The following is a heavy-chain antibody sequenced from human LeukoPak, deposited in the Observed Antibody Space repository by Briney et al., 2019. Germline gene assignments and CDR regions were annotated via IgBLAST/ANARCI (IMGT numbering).Heavy chain of an antibody. V-gene: IGHV4-59*08. Sequence: SGTLSLTCTVSGGSISSYYWSWIRQPPGKGLEWIGYIYYSGSTNYNPSLKSRVTISVDTSKNQFSLKLSSVTAADTAVYYCAALPLAAAGSGGFDYWGQGTLVTVSS. CDR1: GGSISSYY. J-gene: IGHJ4*02. CDR2: IYYSGST. D-gene: IGHD6-13*01. CDR3: AALPLAAAGSGGFDY.